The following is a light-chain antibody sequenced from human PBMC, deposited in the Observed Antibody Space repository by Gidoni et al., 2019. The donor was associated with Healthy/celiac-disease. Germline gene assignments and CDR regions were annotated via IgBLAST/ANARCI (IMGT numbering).Light chain of an antibody. CDR3: QQYNSYSIT. J-gene: IGKJ5*01. Sequence: DIQMTQSPSTLPASVAERDTITCRASQSISSWLAWYQQKPGKAPTLLIYDASSLESGVPSRFSGSGSGTEFTLTISSLQPDDFATYYCQQYNSYSITFGQGTRLEIK. V-gene: IGKV1-5*01. CDR1: QSISSW. CDR2: DAS.